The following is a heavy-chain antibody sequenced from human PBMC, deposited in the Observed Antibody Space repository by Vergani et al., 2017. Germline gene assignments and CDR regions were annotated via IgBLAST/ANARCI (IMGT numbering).Heavy chain of an antibody. Sequence: QVQLQESGPGVVKPSQTLSLTCAVSGGSISSGDHCWTWIRQRPGKGLEWIGYIFYSGTTYDNPSLRSRLTISVDTSQNQFSLKLRSVTAADTAVYYCARPIYVSSGYDMDAFDLWGQGTMVTVSS. J-gene: IGHJ3*01. CDR1: GGSISSGDHC. V-gene: IGHV4-31*11. CDR2: IFYSGTT. D-gene: IGHD3-22*01. CDR3: ARPIYVSSGYDMDAFDL.